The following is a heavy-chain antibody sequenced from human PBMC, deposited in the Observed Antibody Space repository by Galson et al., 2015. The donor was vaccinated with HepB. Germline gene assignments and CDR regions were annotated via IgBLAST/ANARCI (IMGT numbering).Heavy chain of an antibody. CDR1: GGTFSSYA. Sequence: SVKVSCKASGGTFSSYAISWVRQAPGQGLEWMGGIIPIFGTANYAQKFQGRVTITADESTSTTYMELSSLRSEDTAVYHCPRDLCLICSSTNCLGDYYYYGMDGWGQGTTVTVSS. V-gene: IGHV1-69*13. CDR2: IIPIFGTA. J-gene: IGHJ6*02. CDR3: PRDLCLICSSTNCLGDYYYYGMDG. D-gene: IGHD2-2*01.